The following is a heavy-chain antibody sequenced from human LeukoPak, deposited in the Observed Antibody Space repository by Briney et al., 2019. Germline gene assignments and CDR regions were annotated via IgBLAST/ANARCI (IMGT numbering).Heavy chain of an antibody. CDR3: ARAEGADTGFDY. D-gene: IGHD1-1*01. Sequence: ASVKVSCKASGYTFTSYGISWVRQAPGQGLEWMGWISAYNGNTNYAQKLQGRFTTTSDTSTSTACTELTSLRSDDTAVYYCARAEGADTGFDYWGQGTLVSVSS. CDR1: GYTFTSYG. CDR2: ISAYNGNT. V-gene: IGHV1-18*01. J-gene: IGHJ4*02.